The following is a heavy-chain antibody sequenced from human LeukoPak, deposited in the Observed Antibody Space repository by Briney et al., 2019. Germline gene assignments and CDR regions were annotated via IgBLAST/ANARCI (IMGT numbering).Heavy chain of an antibody. CDR2: IIPIFGTA. V-gene: IGHV1-69*06. Sequence: SVKVSCKASGGTFSSYAISWVRQAPGQGLEWMGGIIPIFGTANYAQKFQGRVTMTGNTSISTAYMELSSLRSEDTAVYYCAREGPGYYYYYYYMDVWGKGTTVTISS. D-gene: IGHD1-14*01. CDR3: AREGPGYYYYYYYMDV. CDR1: GGTFSSYA. J-gene: IGHJ6*03.